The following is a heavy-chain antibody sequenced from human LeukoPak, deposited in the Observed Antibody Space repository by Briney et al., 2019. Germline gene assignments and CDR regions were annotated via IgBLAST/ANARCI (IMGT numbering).Heavy chain of an antibody. Sequence: PGGSLKLSCAASGFTFSGSAMPWVRQASGKGLEWVGRIRSKANSYATAYAASVKGRFTISRDDSKNTAYLQMNSLKTEDTAVYYCTRHGGEGTGYWGQGTLVTVSS. CDR3: TRHGGEGTGY. CDR2: IRSKANSYAT. V-gene: IGHV3-73*01. CDR1: GFTFSGSA. D-gene: IGHD3-16*01. J-gene: IGHJ4*02.